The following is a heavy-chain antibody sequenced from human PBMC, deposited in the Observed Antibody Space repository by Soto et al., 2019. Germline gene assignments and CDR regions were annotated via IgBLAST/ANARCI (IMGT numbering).Heavy chain of an antibody. CDR3: ASWEDFDH. Sequence: GGPLILSCAASGFTVSRYARSWIRPARGKGLEWVSYISLSRGYTDYAASTKGPFPNSRYNTKSFLKPQITTLRAEDTAVYYFASWEDFDHWGQGTLVTVS. J-gene: IGHJ4*02. CDR2: ISLSRGYT. D-gene: IGHD1-26*01. V-gene: IGHV3-11*03. CDR1: GFTVSRYA.